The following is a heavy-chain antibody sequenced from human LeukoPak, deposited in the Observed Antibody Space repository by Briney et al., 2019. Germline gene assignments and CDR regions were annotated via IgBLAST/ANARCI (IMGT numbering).Heavy chain of an antibody. CDR2: INHSGNT. CDR1: GGSFNDNY. CDR3: ARSLRLYYYYYFLDV. Sequence: SETLSLTCAVSGGSFNDNYWTWIRQPPGKGLEWIGEINHSGNTNYNPSLKSRATISIDTSKNQFSLELRSVTGADTAVYFCARSLRLYYYYYFLDVWGKGTTVSVSS. J-gene: IGHJ6*03. V-gene: IGHV4-34*01. D-gene: IGHD3-16*01.